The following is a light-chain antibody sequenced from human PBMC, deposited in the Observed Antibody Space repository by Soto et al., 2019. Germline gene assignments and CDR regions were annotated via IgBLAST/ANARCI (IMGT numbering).Light chain of an antibody. Sequence: DIQMTQSPSTLSASVGDIVTITCRASQSISSWLAWYQQKPGKAPKLLIYKASSLESGVPSRFSGSGSGTEFTLTINSLQPDDFATYYGQQYNSYPWTFGQGTKVEIK. V-gene: IGKV1-5*03. CDR3: QQYNSYPWT. CDR1: QSISSW. CDR2: KAS. J-gene: IGKJ1*01.